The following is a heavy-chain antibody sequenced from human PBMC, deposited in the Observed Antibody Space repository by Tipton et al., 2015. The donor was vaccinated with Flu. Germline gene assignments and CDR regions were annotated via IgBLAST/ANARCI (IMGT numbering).Heavy chain of an antibody. Sequence: SLRLSCAASGFTFSSYWMIWVRQAPGKGLEWVANINQDGSEKYYVDSLKGRFTISRDSAKNSVYLQMNSLRVEDTAVYYCARGGVAPGIYWGQGTLVTVSS. D-gene: IGHD3-10*01. J-gene: IGHJ4*02. CDR3: ARGGVAPGIY. V-gene: IGHV3-7*03. CDR2: INQDGSEK. CDR1: GFTFSSYW.